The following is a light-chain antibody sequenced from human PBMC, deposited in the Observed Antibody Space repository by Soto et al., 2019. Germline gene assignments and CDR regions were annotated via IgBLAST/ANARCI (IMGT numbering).Light chain of an antibody. Sequence: QSARTQPASVSGWPGQSITMYCTGTSSDVGGSNYVPWYQLSPGKAPKLLIYDVDRPSGVSNRFSGSKSGNTASLTISGLQAEDEADYYCNSYTSSGTVVFGGGTKLTVL. CDR1: SSDVGGSNY. V-gene: IGLV2-14*01. CDR3: NSYTSSGTVV. J-gene: IGLJ3*02. CDR2: DV.